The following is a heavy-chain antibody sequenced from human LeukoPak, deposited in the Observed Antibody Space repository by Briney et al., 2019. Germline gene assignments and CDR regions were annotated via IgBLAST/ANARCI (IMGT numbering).Heavy chain of an antibody. CDR2: IKSKTDGGTT. CDR1: GFTFSNAW. Sequence: GGSLRLSCAASGFTFSNAWMSWVRQAPGKGLEWVGRIKSKTDGGTTDYAAPVKGRFTISRDDSKNTLYLQMNSLKTEDTAVYYCMWRDSYCYYYGMDVWGQGTTVTVSS. CDR3: MWRDSYCYYYGMDV. D-gene: IGHD2-21*01. J-gene: IGHJ6*02. V-gene: IGHV3-15*01.